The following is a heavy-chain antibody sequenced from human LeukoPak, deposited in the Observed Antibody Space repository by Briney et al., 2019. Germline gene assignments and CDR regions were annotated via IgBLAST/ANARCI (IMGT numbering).Heavy chain of an antibody. Sequence: PGGSLRLSCAASGYTFSSFAMSWVRQAPGKGLDWVSAISGSGSSTSYADSVKGRFTISRDNSKNTLYLQMNSLRAEDTAVYYCATNQTAGGNRFDYWGQGTLVTVSS. CDR3: ATNQTAGGNRFDY. V-gene: IGHV3-23*01. J-gene: IGHJ4*02. CDR1: GYTFSSFA. CDR2: ISGSGSST. D-gene: IGHD1-14*01.